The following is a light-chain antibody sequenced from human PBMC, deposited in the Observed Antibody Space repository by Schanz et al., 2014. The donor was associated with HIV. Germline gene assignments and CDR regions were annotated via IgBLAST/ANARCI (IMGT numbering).Light chain of an antibody. CDR2: DVT. J-gene: IGLJ3*02. CDR1: SSDIGGYNV. Sequence: QSALTQPTSVSGSPGQSITISCTGASSDIGGYNVVSWYQQHPDKAPKLIIYDVTTRPSGISSRFSGSKSGNTAYLTISGLLAEDEADYYCSSFRDTNTVVFGGGTKLTVL. V-gene: IGLV2-14*03. CDR3: SSFRDTNTVV.